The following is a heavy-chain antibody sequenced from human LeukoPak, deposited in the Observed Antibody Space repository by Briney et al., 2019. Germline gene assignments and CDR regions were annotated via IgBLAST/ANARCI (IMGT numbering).Heavy chain of an antibody. Sequence: GRSLRLSCAASGFTFSSYAMHWVRQAPGKGLEWVAVISYDGSNKYYADSVKGRFTISRDNSKNTLYLKMNSLRAEDTAVYYCARDYYYGSGSYIYWFDPWGQGTLVTVSS. CDR2: ISYDGSNK. D-gene: IGHD3-10*01. V-gene: IGHV3-30*04. CDR1: GFTFSSYA. J-gene: IGHJ5*02. CDR3: ARDYYYGSGSYIYWFDP.